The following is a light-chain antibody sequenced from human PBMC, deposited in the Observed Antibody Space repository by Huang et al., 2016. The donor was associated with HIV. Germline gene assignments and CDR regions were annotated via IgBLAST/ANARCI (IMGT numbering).Light chain of an antibody. CDR1: QRVGVN. J-gene: IGKJ2*01. Sequence: EIMMTQSPATLSVSLGDKASLSCRASQRVGVNLAWDQQKPGQPPTLLIYGASDRASGISARFSGSGSGTDFTLTISSLQSEDFAVYFCQQYDNWPGTFGQGTKLEI. V-gene: IGKV3-15*01. CDR2: GAS. CDR3: QQYDNWPGT.